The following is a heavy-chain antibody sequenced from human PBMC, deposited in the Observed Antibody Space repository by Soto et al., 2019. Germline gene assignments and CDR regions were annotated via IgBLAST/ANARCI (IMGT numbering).Heavy chain of an antibody. V-gene: IGHV4-30-2*01. CDR2: IYQSGVT. J-gene: IGHJ5*02. D-gene: IGHD6-19*01. CDR3: AGMPYTSGLRFDP. CDR1: GDSYSISTYS. Sequence: SETLSLTCNMSGDSYSISTYSWSWIRQPPGKALQWIGFIYQSGVTSYNSSLASRVSISLDRSNNQCSLKLMSVTAADTAVYFCAGMPYTSGLRFDPWGPGTLVTVSS.